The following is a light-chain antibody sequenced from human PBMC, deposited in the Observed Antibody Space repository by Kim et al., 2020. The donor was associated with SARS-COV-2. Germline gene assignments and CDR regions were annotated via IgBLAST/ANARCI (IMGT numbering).Light chain of an antibody. J-gene: IGLJ3*02. V-gene: IGLV7-46*01. CDR3: LLSYSGLVL. Sequence: GATSTLPCASSPVTVTSVHYPSWFQRKPGQAPRTLIYDSSHKHSWTPARFSGSVLGGNAALTLSCAQPEDEAEYYCLLSYSGLVLFGGGTQLTVL. CDR2: DSS. CDR1: PVTVTSVHY.